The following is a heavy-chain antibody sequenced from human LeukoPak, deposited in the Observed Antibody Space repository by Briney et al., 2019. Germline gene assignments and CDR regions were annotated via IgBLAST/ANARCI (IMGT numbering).Heavy chain of an antibody. CDR1: GLTFSSYR. CDR2: INRDGSIT. CDR3: AKENSYGMDA. Sequence: GGSLRLSCAASGLTFSSYRMHWVRQAPGKGLVWVSRINRDGSITSYGDSVKGRFTISRDNAKNTLYLQMSSLRAEDTAVYYCAKENSYGMDAWGQGTTVTVSS. J-gene: IGHJ6*02. V-gene: IGHV3-74*01.